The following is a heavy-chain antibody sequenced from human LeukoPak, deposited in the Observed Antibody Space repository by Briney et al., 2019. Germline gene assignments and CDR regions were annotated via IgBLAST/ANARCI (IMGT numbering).Heavy chain of an antibody. CDR2: IRYDGGNK. D-gene: IGHD1-26*01. Sequence: GGSLRLSCAASGFIFSSHGMHWVRQAPGKGLEWVAFIRYDGGNKYYADSVKGRFTISRDNSKNTLYLQMNSLRAEDTAVYYCVREDLGVDYWGQGTLVTVSS. CDR3: VREDLGVDY. CDR1: GFIFSSHG. J-gene: IGHJ4*02. V-gene: IGHV3-30*02.